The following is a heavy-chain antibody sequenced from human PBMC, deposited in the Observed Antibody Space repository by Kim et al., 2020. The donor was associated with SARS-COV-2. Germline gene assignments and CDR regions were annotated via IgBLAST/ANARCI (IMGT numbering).Heavy chain of an antibody. D-gene: IGHD3-16*01. CDR3: ARDPGVWDGYYYYGMDV. V-gene: IGHV3-11*06. Sequence: VKGRFTSSRDNAKNSLYLQMNSLRAEDTAVYYCARDPGVWDGYYYYGMDVWGQGTTVTVSS. J-gene: IGHJ6*02.